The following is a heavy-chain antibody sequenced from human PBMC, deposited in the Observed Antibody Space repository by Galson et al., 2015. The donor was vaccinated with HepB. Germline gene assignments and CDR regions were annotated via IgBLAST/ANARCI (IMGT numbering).Heavy chain of an antibody. CDR3: ARSEPRTWHNFDY. D-gene: IGHD1-14*01. J-gene: IGHJ4*02. Sequence: SLRLSCATSGFTFSRYTMHWVRQAPGRGMEWVAVISQDGSITHHADSVKGRFTTSRDNSKNTLYLQMNSLRTEDTAVFYCARSEPRTWHNFDYWGQGTLVTVSS. CDR1: GFTFSRYT. CDR2: ISQDGSIT. V-gene: IGHV3-30*04.